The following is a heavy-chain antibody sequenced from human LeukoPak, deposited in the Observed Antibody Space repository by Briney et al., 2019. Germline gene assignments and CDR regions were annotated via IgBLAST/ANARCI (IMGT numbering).Heavy chain of an antibody. CDR3: ARLRVDTATGWFDP. J-gene: IGHJ5*02. CDR1: GGSISSYY. CDR2: IYYSGST. D-gene: IGHD5-18*01. V-gene: IGHV4-59*08. Sequence: SSETLSLTCTVSGGSISSYYWSWIRQPPGKGLEWIGYIYYSGSTNYNPSLKSRVTISVDTSKNQFSLKLSSVTAADTAVYYCARLRVDTATGWFDPWGQGTLVTVSS.